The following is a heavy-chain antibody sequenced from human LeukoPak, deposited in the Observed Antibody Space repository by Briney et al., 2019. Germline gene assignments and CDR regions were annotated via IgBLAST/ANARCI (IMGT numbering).Heavy chain of an antibody. CDR1: GGSISSSSYY. D-gene: IGHD2-2*01. CDR3: ARSKAHLSTSWYGTWFDP. V-gene: IGHV4-39*07. J-gene: IGHJ5*02. CDR2: IYYSGST. Sequence: SETLSLTCTVSGGSISSSSYYWGWIRQPPGKGLEWIGSIYYSGSTYYNPSLKSRVTISVDTSKNQFSLKLSSVTAADTAVYYCARSKAHLSTSWYGTWFDPWGQGTLVTVSS.